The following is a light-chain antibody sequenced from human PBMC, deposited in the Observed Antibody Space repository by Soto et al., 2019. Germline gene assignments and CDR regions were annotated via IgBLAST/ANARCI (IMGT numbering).Light chain of an antibody. J-gene: IGLJ2*01. Sequence: QSALTQPASVSGSPGQSITISCTGTSSDVGGHNYVSWYQQHPGKAPKNMIYEVNNGPSGVSDRFSGSKSGTSASLAISGLRSEDEAEYYCAVWDDNLSGVVFGGGTQLTVL. CDR3: AVWDDNLSGVV. CDR1: SSDVGGHNY. V-gene: IGLV2-14*01. CDR2: EVN.